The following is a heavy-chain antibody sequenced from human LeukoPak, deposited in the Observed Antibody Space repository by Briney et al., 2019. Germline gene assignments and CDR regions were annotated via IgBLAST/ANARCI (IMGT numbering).Heavy chain of an antibody. Sequence: PGGSRRLSCAASGFTFDDYAMHWVRQAPGKGLEWVSGISWNSGSIGYADSVKGRFTISRDNAKNSLYLQMNSLRAEDTALYYCAKDPGRAAAGLYNWFDPWGQGTLVTVSS. CDR2: ISWNSGSI. D-gene: IGHD6-13*01. J-gene: IGHJ5*02. CDR3: AKDPGRAAAGLYNWFDP. CDR1: GFTFDDYA. V-gene: IGHV3-9*01.